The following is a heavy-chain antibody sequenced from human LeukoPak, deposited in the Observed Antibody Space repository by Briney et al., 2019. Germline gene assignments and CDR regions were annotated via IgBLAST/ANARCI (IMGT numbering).Heavy chain of an antibody. CDR2: ISSSGSSI. V-gene: IGHV3-48*03. CDR1: GFTFSSYE. D-gene: IGHD2-15*01. J-gene: IGHJ4*02. Sequence: PGGSLRLSCAASGFTFSSYEMNWVRQAPGKGLEWVSYISSSGSSIHYADSVKGRFTISRDNAKNSPYLQMNSLRAEDTAVYHCARQISRYCSGGSCYSGWEFYFDYWGQGTPVTVSS. CDR3: ARQISRYCSGGSCYSGWEFYFDY.